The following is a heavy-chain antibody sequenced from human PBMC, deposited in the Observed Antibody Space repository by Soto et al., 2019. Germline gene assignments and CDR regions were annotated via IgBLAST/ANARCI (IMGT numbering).Heavy chain of an antibody. CDR2: IIPIFGTA. CDR3: ARGGIMVRGKPATWYFDL. D-gene: IGHD3-10*01. V-gene: IGHV1-69*01. CDR1: GGTFSSYA. Sequence: QVQLVQSGAEVKKPGSSVKVSCKASGGTFSSYAISWVRQAPGQGLEWMGGIIPIFGTANYAQKFQGRVTITADESTSTGYMELSSLRSEDTAVYYCARGGIMVRGKPATWYFDLWGRGTLVTVSS. J-gene: IGHJ2*01.